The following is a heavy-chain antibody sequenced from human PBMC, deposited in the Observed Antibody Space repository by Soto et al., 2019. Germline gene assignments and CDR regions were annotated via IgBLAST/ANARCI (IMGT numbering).Heavy chain of an antibody. V-gene: IGHV3-30*18. CDR3: AKDGHSSGWYDFGS. Sequence: XGSMRLSCAAAGVTFSSYGMNWLRQDPDKGREWVAVKSYDGSNNYYAASVRGRLTISRDNSKNGLYLQMNSLRAEDTAVYYCAKDGHSSGWYDFGSWGQGTLVTVSS. D-gene: IGHD6-19*01. CDR1: GVTFSSYG. CDR2: KSYDGSNN. J-gene: IGHJ5*02.